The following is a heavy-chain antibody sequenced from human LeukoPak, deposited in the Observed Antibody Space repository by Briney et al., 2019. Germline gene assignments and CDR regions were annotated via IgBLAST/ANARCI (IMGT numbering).Heavy chain of an antibody. CDR3: ANEGSSLVIHAFDI. J-gene: IGHJ3*02. V-gene: IGHV3-48*04. CDR1: GFTLRTYT. CDR2: ISRRRSKI. D-gene: IGHD2-21*01. Sequence: GGSLXLSCAACGFTLRTYTMKGVRQAPGEGVEGVSYISRRRSKIYYADSVKGRFTISRDNEKNSLYVKMNSRRTEDTALYYCANEGSSLVIHAFDIWGQGTVVTVSS.